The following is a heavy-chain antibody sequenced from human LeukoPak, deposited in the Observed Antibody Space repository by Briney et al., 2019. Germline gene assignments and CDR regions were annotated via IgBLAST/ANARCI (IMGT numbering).Heavy chain of an antibody. J-gene: IGHJ5*02. V-gene: IGHV4-39*01. Sequence: SETLSLTCTVSGGSISSSSYYWGWIRQPPGKGLEWIGSIYYSGSTYYNPSLKSRVTTSVDTSKNQFSLKLSSVTAADTAVYYWGRHHYDRNGYNWFDPWGQGTLVTVSS. CDR2: IYYSGST. CDR3: GRHHYDRNGYNWFDP. CDR1: GGSISSSSYY. D-gene: IGHD3-22*01.